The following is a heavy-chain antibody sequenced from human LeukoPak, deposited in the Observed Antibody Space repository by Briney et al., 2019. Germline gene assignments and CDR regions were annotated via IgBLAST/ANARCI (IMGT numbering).Heavy chain of an antibody. CDR1: GYTFSSYW. CDR2: IKQDGSGK. CDR3: ARDLYYYDSSGYYLDAFDI. V-gene: IGHV3-7*01. D-gene: IGHD3-22*01. Sequence: PGGSLRLSCAASGYTFSSYWMSWVRQAPGKGLEWVANIKQDGSGKYYVDSVKGRFTISRDNAKNSLYLQMNSLRAEDTAVYYCARDLYYYDSSGYYLDAFDIWGQGTMVTVSS. J-gene: IGHJ3*02.